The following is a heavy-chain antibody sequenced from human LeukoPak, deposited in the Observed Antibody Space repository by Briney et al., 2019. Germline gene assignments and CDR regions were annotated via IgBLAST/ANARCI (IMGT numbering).Heavy chain of an antibody. Sequence: GGSLRLSCAASGFTFSNYWMHWVRQAPGKGLVWVSRINSDGSSTTYADSVKGRFTISRDNSKNTLYLQMNSLRAEDTAVYYCAKDDYYDTSGYRDWGQGTLVTVSS. D-gene: IGHD3-22*01. J-gene: IGHJ4*02. V-gene: IGHV3-74*01. CDR2: INSDGSST. CDR3: AKDDYYDTSGYRD. CDR1: GFTFSNYW.